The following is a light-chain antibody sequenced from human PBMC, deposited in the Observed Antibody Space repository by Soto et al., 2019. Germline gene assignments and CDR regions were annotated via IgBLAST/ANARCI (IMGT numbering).Light chain of an antibody. Sequence: EIVMTQSPATLSVSPGERATLSCRASQSVGTNLAWYQQKPGQAPRLLIYDASTRATGIPDRFSGSGSGTEFTLTISSLQSEDFAVYHCQQYKTWSSITFGQGTRLEIK. CDR3: QQYKTWSSIT. V-gene: IGKV3-15*01. CDR1: QSVGTN. J-gene: IGKJ5*01. CDR2: DAS.